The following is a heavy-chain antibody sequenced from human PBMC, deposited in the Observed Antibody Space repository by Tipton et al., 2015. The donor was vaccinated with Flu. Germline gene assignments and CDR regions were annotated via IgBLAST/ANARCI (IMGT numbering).Heavy chain of an antibody. D-gene: IGHD3-10*02. Sequence: TLSLTCSVSGDSIGSLYYWGWIRQPPGKGLEWIGNIHRSGDTHHNPSLKSRVTISVDTSKNQFSLRLSSVTAADTAVYYCARHTGDSVRGVIDYWGQGTLVTVSS. CDR1: GDSIGSLYY. CDR2: IHRSGDT. V-gene: IGHV4-38-2*01. CDR3: ARHTGDSVRGVIDY. J-gene: IGHJ4*02.